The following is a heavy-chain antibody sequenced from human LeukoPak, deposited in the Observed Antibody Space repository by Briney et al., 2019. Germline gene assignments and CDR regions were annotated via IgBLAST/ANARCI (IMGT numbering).Heavy chain of an antibody. CDR1: GYTCTGYY. CDR3: ARGLEYSSSSGLGGGY. V-gene: IGHV1-2*02. J-gene: IGHJ4*02. Sequence: GASVKVSCKASGYTCTGYYMQWVRQAPGQGLESMGWINPNSGGTNYAQKFQGRVTMTRDTSISTAYMELSRLRSDDTAVYYCARGLEYSSSSGLGGGYWGQGTLVTVSS. CDR2: INPNSGGT. D-gene: IGHD6-6*01.